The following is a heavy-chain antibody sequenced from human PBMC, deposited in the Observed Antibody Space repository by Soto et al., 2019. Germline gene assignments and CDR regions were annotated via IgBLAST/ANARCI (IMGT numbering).Heavy chain of an antibody. J-gene: IGHJ4*02. V-gene: IGHV4-59*12. D-gene: IGHD3-22*01. CDR1: GGSISSYY. CDR3: ARDSYYDSSGYPSFDY. Sequence: SETLSLTCTVSGGSISSYYWSWIRQPPGKGLEWIGYIYYSGSTNYNPSLKSRVTISVDTSKNQFSLKLSSVTAADTAVYYCARDSYYDSSGYPSFDYWGQGTLVTVSS. CDR2: IYYSGST.